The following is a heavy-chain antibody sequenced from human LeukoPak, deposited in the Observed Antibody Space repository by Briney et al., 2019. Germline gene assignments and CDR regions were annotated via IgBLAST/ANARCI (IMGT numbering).Heavy chain of an antibody. Sequence: EASVKVSCKSSVYTFTSYDINWVRQAPGQGLEWMGWMNPNSGNTGYAQKFQGRVTITRNTSISTAYMELSSLRSEDTAVYYCARGLPSGYYYDRYFDYWGQGTLVTVSS. CDR1: VYTFTSYD. CDR3: ARGLPSGYYYDRYFDY. D-gene: IGHD3-22*01. V-gene: IGHV1-8*03. CDR2: MNPNSGNT. J-gene: IGHJ4*02.